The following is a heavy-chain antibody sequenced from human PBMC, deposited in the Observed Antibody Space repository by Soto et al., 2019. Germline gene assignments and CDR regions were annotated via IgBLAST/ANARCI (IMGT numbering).Heavy chain of an antibody. J-gene: IGHJ4*02. V-gene: IGHV1-3*05. CDR2: INPGNGNT. CDR3: ARSAISPYGGLIGPFDY. D-gene: IGHD3-16*02. Sequence: QVQLVQSGGEERKPGASVRLSCEASGYTFTAYALHWLRQAPGQSLEWMAWINPGNGNTKYSLKFLGRVSITKDTSATTAYLELGGLKSEDTAVYYCARSAISPYGGLIGPFDYWGQGDLVTVSS. CDR1: GYTFTAYA.